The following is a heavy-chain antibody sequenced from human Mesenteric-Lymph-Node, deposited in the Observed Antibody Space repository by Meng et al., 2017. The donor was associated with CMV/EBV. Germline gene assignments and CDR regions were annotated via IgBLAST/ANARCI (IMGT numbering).Heavy chain of an antibody. CDR1: GFTFSSYA. CDR3: ASHTHYAGNPPGTHNC. Sequence: GESLKISCAASGFTFSSYAMHWVRQAPGKGLEWVAVLYSDGSTLGAFTYYADSVRGRFIISRDNSKNTLNLQMDNLRADDTAVYYCASHTHYAGNPPGTHNCWGQGTLVTVSS. V-gene: IGHV3-30*14. CDR2: LYSDGSTLGAFT. D-gene: IGHD1-14*01. J-gene: IGHJ4*02.